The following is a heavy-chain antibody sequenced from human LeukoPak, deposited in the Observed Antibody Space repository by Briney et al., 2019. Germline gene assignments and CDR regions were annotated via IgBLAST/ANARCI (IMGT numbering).Heavy chain of an antibody. CDR2: VNT. J-gene: IGHJ4*02. D-gene: IGHD3-22*01. CDR3: ARVRRAYYYDSSGYFILGY. V-gene: IGHV1-8*01. Sequence: VNTGYAQKFQGRVTMTRNTSISTAYMELSSLRSEDTAVYYCARVRRAYYYDSSGYFILGYWGQGTLVTVSS.